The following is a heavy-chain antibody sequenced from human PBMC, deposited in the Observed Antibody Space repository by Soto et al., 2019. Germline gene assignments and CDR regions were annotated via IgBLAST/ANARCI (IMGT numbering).Heavy chain of an antibody. Sequence: PGESLKISCKGSGYSFTSYWIGWVRQMPGKGLEWMGITYPGDSDTRYSPSFQGQVTISADKSISTAYLQWSSLKASDTAMYYCARVRMGYYYDSSGYYFDYWGQGTLVTVSS. CDR3: ARVRMGYYYDSSGYYFDY. CDR2: TYPGDSDT. CDR1: GYSFTSYW. V-gene: IGHV5-51*01. J-gene: IGHJ4*02. D-gene: IGHD3-22*01.